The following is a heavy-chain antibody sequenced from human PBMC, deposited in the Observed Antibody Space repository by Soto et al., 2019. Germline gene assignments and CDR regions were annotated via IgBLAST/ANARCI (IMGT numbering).Heavy chain of an antibody. J-gene: IGHJ4*02. D-gene: IGHD1-1*01. CDR1: GYTFTAYY. CDR3: TRAVGRDGCSWYRGGYDY. V-gene: IGHV1-2*04. Sequence: QVQLVQSGAEVKKSGASVKVSCKVSGYTFTAYYIHWVRQAPGQWLEWMGWINPDTGGTDYTQKFQGWVTMTRDTSITTAYKELSSLKSDGPAVYYCTRAVGRDGCSWYRGGYDYWGQGTLVTVSS. CDR2: INPDTGGT.